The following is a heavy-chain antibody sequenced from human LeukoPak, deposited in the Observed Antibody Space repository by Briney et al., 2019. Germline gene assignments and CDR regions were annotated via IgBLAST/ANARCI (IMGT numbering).Heavy chain of an antibody. D-gene: IGHD6-13*01. V-gene: IGHV4-59*01. Sequence: PSETLSLTCSVSGGSISSDYWGWIRQPPGKGLEWVAFISYSGSPDYNPSLTSRVTISIDTSKNQFSLKLTSVTSADTAVYYCARGGASSRYFNSWGQGTLVTVSS. CDR2: ISYSGSP. CDR3: ARGGASSRYFNS. CDR1: GGSISSDY. J-gene: IGHJ4*02.